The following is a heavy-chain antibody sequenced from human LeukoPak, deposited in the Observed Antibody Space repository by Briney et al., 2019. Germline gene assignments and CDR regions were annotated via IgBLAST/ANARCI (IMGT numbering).Heavy chain of an antibody. D-gene: IGHD6-6*01. Sequence: PGGSLRLSCAASGFTFSSFSMNWVRQAPGKGLEWVSSISSGSIYIYYADSVKGRFTISRDNAKNSLYLQMNSLRAEDTAVYYCARELGSYSSSSQGDYLGQGTLVTVSS. CDR2: ISSGSIYI. J-gene: IGHJ4*02. CDR3: ARELGSYSSSSQGDY. V-gene: IGHV3-21*01. CDR1: GFTFSSFS.